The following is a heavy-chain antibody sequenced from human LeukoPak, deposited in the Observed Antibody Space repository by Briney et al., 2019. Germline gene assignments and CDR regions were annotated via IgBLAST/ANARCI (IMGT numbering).Heavy chain of an antibody. CDR1: GFTFSSYA. J-gene: IGHJ4*02. Sequence: PGGSLRLSCAASGFTFSSYAMSWVRQAPGKGLEWVSAISGSGGSTYYADSVKGRFTTSRDNSKNTLYLQMNSLRAEDTAVYYCAKDPWVGYYFDYWGQGTLVTVSS. D-gene: IGHD1-26*01. CDR3: AKDPWVGYYFDY. CDR2: ISGSGGST. V-gene: IGHV3-23*01.